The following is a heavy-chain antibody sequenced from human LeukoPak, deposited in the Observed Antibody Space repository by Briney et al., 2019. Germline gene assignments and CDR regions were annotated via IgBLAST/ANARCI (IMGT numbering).Heavy chain of an antibody. CDR3: AKDGLVATIFESRDYFDY. V-gene: IGHV3-9*01. J-gene: IGHJ4*02. CDR1: GFTFDDYA. CDR2: ISWNSGSI. D-gene: IGHD5-12*01. Sequence: QPGGSLRLSCAASGFTFDDYAMHWVRQAPGKGLEWVSGISWNSGSIGYADSVKGRFTISRDNAKNSLYLQMNSLRAEDTALYYCAKDGLVATIFESRDYFDYWGQGTLVTVSS.